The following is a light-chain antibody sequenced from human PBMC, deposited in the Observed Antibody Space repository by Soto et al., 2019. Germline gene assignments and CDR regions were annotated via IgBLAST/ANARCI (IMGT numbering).Light chain of an antibody. J-gene: IGLJ2*01. CDR3: AAWDDNLFGPV. Sequence: QSVLAQPPSASGTPGQRVAISCSGTSSNIGSNPVNWFQQLPGTAPKLLIYGSNQRPSGVPDRFSGSKSGTSASLAISGLQSEDEADYYCAAWDDNLFGPVFGGGTKLTVL. V-gene: IGLV1-44*01. CDR1: SSNIGSNP. CDR2: GSN.